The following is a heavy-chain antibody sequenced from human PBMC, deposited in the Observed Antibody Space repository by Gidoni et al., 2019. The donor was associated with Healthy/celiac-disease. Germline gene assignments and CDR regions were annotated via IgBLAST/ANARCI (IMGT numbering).Heavy chain of an antibody. CDR2: KSYDGSNK. D-gene: IGHD3-22*01. CDR1: GFTFSSYG. V-gene: IGHV3-30*18. CDR3: AKEGRYYDSSGPGF. Sequence: QVQLVESGGGVVQPGRSLRLSCAASGFTFSSYGMPWVRQAPGKGPEWVAVKSYDGSNKYYADSVKGRFTISRDKSKNTLYLQMNSLRAEDTAVYYCAKEGRYYDSSGPGFWGQGTLVTVSS. J-gene: IGHJ4*02.